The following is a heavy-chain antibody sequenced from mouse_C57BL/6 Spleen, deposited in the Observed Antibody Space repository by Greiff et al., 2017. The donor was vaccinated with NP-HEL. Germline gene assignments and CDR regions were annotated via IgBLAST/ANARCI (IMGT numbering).Heavy chain of an antibody. J-gene: IGHJ3*01. CDR2: INPNNGGT. Sequence: VQLQQSGPELVKPGASVKMSCKASGYTFTDYNMHWVKQSHGKSLEWIGYINPNNGGTSYNQKFKGKATLTVNKSSSTAYMELRSLTSEDSAVYYCAPIYDGFAWFAYWGQGTLVTVSA. V-gene: IGHV1-22*01. CDR1: GYTFTDYN. CDR3: APIYDGFAWFAY. D-gene: IGHD2-3*01.